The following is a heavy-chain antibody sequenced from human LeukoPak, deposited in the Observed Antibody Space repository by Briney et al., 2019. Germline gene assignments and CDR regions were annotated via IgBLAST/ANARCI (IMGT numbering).Heavy chain of an antibody. Sequence: GGSLRLSCAASGFTFSSYEMNWVRQAPGKGLEWISYISSSGSTIYYADSVKGRFTISRDNSKNTLYLQMNSLRAEDTAVYSCARDRYGSGPNFDYWGQGTLVTVSS. D-gene: IGHD2-15*01. CDR3: ARDRYGSGPNFDY. J-gene: IGHJ4*02. CDR1: GFTFSSYE. V-gene: IGHV3-48*03. CDR2: ISSSGSTI.